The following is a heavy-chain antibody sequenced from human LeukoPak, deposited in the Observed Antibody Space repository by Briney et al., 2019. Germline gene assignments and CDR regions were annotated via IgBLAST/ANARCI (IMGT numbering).Heavy chain of an antibody. J-gene: IGHJ3*02. CDR3: AKDHGGGYDRGAFDI. CDR1: GFTFSSYG. CDR2: ISSSSSTI. Sequence: GGSLRLSCAASGFTFSSYGMHWVRQAPGKGLEWVSYISSSSSTIYYADSVKGRFTISRDNAKSSLYLQMNSLRAEDTAVYYCAKDHGGGYDRGAFDIWGQGTMVTVSS. D-gene: IGHD5-12*01. V-gene: IGHV3-48*01.